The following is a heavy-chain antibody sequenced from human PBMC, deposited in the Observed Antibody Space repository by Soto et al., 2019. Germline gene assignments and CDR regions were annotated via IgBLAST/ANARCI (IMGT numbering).Heavy chain of an antibody. CDR2: ISAHNGNT. D-gene: IGHD1-1*01. J-gene: IGHJ4*02. Sequence: QVHLVQSGAEVKKPGASVKVSCKGSGYGFTTYGITWVRQAPGQGLEWMAWISAHNGNTNYAQKPQGRVTVTRDTSTSTAYMELRSLRSDVTAVYYCARGRYGDYWGQGALVTVSS. V-gene: IGHV1-18*01. CDR1: GYGFTTYG. CDR3: ARGRYGDY.